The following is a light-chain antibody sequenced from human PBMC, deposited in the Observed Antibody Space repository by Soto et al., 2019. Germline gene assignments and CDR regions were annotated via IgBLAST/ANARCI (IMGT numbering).Light chain of an antibody. CDR1: SNDVGGYDY. J-gene: IGLJ2*01. CDR2: DVS. V-gene: IGLV2-14*03. CDR3: SSYTSRATLV. Sequence: QSALTQPASVSGSPGQSITISCTGTSNDVGGYDYVTWYQHHPGKAPKLMIYDVSNRPSGISDRFSASKSGNTASLTISGXXXXXXXHYYCSSYTSRATLVFGGGTKLTVL.